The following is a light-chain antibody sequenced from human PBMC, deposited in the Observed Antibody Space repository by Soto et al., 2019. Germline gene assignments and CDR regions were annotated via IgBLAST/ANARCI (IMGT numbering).Light chain of an antibody. J-gene: IGKJ4*01. CDR2: DAS. CDR1: QSVSSY. V-gene: IGKV3-11*01. Sequence: EIVLTQSPAXLSLSPGERATLSCRASQSVSSYIAWYQQKPGQAPRLLIYDASNRATGIPARFSGSGSGTDFTLTISSLEPEDFAVYYCQQRSNWPLTFGGGTKVHIK. CDR3: QQRSNWPLT.